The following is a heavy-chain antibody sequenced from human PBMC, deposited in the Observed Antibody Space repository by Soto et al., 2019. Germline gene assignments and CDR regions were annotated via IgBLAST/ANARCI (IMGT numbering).Heavy chain of an antibody. CDR2: ISGRGGKT. J-gene: IGHJ4*02. Sequence: EVQLLESGGGLVQPGGSLRLSCAASGFTFSTYDISWVRQAPGRGLEWVSGISGRGGKTDYADSVKGRFTISRNNSKNTLYLQMNSLRAEDTAVYYCAKKNLCCSGTHDYSGQGSLVTVSP. CDR3: AKKNLCCSGTHDY. D-gene: IGHD3-10*02. V-gene: IGHV3-23*01. CDR1: GFTFSTYD.